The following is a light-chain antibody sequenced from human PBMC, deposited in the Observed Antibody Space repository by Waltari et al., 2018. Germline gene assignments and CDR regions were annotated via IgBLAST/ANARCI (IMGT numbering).Light chain of an antibody. Sequence: EIVMTQSPATLSVSPGDRATLSCRASQSLSGNLAWYQQKPGQAPRLLIYDASTRATGIPDRFSGSGSGTDFTLPISRLEPEDFAVYYCQQYGSSPPLTFGGGTKVEIK. CDR1: QSLSGN. CDR2: DAS. V-gene: IGKV3-15*01. CDR3: QQYGSSPPLT. J-gene: IGKJ4*01.